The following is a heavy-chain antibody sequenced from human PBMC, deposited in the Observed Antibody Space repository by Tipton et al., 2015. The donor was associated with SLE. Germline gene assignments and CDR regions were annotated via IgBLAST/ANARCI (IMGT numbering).Heavy chain of an antibody. CDR3: ARGHGLRFLEWRKVCFYGMDV. V-gene: IGHV3-21*01. CDR2: ISSSSSYI. J-gene: IGHJ6*02. D-gene: IGHD3-3*01. Sequence: GSLRLSCAASGFTFSSYSMNWVRQAPGKGLEWVSSISSSSSYIYYADSVKGRFTISRDNAKNSLYLQMNSLRAEDTAVYYCARGHGLRFLEWRKVCFYGMDVWGQGTTVTVSS. CDR1: GFTFSSYS.